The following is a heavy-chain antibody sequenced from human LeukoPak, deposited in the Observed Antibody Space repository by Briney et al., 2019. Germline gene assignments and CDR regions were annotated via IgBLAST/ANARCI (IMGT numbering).Heavy chain of an antibody. Sequence: PSETLSLTCAVYGGSFSGYYWSWIRQPPGKGLEWIGEINHSGSTNYNPSLKSRVTISLDTSKNQFSLKLSSVTSADTAVYYCARSYDNSGYYYYGMDVWGQGTTVTVSS. J-gene: IGHJ6*02. CDR1: GGSFSGYY. CDR3: ARSYDNSGYYYYGMDV. CDR2: INHSGST. V-gene: IGHV4-34*01. D-gene: IGHD3-22*01.